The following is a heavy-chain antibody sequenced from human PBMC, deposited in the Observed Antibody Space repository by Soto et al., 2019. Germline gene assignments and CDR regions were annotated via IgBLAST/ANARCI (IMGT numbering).Heavy chain of an antibody. D-gene: IGHD4-17*01. J-gene: IGHJ4*02. CDR2: IYSKEGKI. Sequence: QVQLVQSGAEVQKPGASVKVSCKASGYIFNNYGISWVRQAPGQGLEWMGWIYSKEGKINFAQKCQGRVTMTRDTSTRTAYIELRSLRFDDSAVYFCARDIDYDIDYWGQGTLVTVSS. CDR1: GYIFNNYG. V-gene: IGHV1-18*01. CDR3: ARDIDYDIDY.